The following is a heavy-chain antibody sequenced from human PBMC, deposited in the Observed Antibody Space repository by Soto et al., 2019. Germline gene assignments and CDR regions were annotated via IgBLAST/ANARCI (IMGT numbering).Heavy chain of an antibody. Sequence: GGSLRLSCAASGFTFSSYAMHWVRQAPGKGLEWVAVISYDGSNKYYADSVKGRFTISRDNSKNTAYLQMNSLRAEDTAVYYCARERETVPAAKVGPHYYYYYGMDVWGQGTTVTVSS. CDR1: GFTFSSYA. CDR3: ARERETVPAAKVGPHYYYYYGMDV. D-gene: IGHD2-2*01. V-gene: IGHV3-30-3*01. J-gene: IGHJ6*02. CDR2: ISYDGSNK.